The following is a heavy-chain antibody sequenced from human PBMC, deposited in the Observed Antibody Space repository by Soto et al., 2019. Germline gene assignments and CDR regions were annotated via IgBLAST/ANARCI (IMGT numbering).Heavy chain of an antibody. CDR1: GFTFSSYW. CDR2: INSDGSST. D-gene: IGHD2-2*01. V-gene: IGHV3-74*01. Sequence: GALRPSCAASGFTFSSYWMHWVRQAPGKGLVWVSRINSDGSSTSYADSVKGRFTISRDNAKNTLYLQMNSLRDEDTAVYYCARRGVPAATYYFDYWGQGTLVTVSS. J-gene: IGHJ4*02. CDR3: ARRGVPAATYYFDY.